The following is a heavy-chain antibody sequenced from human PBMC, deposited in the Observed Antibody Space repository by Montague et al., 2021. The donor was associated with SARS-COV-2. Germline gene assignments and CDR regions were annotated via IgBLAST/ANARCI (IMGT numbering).Heavy chain of an antibody. J-gene: IGHJ4*02. D-gene: IGHD6-6*01. CDR1: GGSITGFS. V-gene: IGHV4-4*07. Sequence: SETLSLTCAVSGGSITGFSWSWVRQPAGKGLEWIGRVTTSGTTNYSSSLRSRVTMSVDTSKNQFPLNLNSVTAADTAIYYCERTPTRPLSLDSWGQGTLVTVSS. CDR3: ERTPTRPLSLDS. CDR2: VTTSGTT.